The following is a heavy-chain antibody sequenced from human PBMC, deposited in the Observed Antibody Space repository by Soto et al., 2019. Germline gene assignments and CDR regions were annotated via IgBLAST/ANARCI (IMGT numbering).Heavy chain of an antibody. CDR1: GGSISSGGYY. V-gene: IGHV4-61*08. Sequence: SETLSLTCTVSGGSISSGGYYWSWVRQPPGKGLEWIGYIYYSGSTNYNPSLKSRVTISVDTSKNQFSLKLSSVTAADTAVYYCARSGYSSGWYWDYWGQGALVTVSS. CDR3: ARSGYSSGWYWDY. CDR2: IYYSGST. J-gene: IGHJ4*02. D-gene: IGHD6-19*01.